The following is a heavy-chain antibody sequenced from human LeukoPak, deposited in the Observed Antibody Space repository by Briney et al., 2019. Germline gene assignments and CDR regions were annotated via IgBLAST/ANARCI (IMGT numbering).Heavy chain of an antibody. CDR3: AKERWRDCSSTSCSNWFDP. D-gene: IGHD2-2*01. J-gene: IGHJ5*02. V-gene: IGHV1-2*02. CDR2: INPNSGGT. Sequence: GASVKVSCKASGYTFTGYYIHWVRQAPGQGLEWMGWINPNSGGTNYAQKFQGRVTMTRDTSISTAYMDLSRLTSYDTAVYYCAKERWRDCSSTSCSNWFDPWGQGTLVTVSS. CDR1: GYTFTGYY.